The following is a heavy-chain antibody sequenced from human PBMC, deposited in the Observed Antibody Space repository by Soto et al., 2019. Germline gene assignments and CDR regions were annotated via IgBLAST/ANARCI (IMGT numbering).Heavy chain of an antibody. J-gene: IGHJ2*01. D-gene: IGHD5-18*01. CDR3: ARVHERGDTAMVTRYFDL. CDR1: GFTFSSYS. Sequence: GESLKISCAASGFTFSSYSMNWVRQAPGKGLEWVSSISSSSSYIYYADSVKGRFTISRDNAKNSLYLQMNSLRAEDTAVYYCARVHERGDTAMVTRYFDLWGRGTLVTVSS. V-gene: IGHV3-21*01. CDR2: ISSSSSYI.